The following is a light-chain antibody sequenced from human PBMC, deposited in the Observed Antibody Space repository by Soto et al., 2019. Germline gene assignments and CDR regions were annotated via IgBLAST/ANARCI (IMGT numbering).Light chain of an antibody. J-gene: IGKJ4*01. CDR1: QSVSSNY. CDR3: HQYGSSPLT. Sequence: EIVLTQSPGTLSLPPGERATLSCRASQSVSSNYLAWYQQSPGQAPRLLIYGASSRATGIPDRFSGSGSGTDFTLTISRLEPEDFAMYYCHQYGSSPLTFGGGTKVEIK. CDR2: GAS. V-gene: IGKV3-20*01.